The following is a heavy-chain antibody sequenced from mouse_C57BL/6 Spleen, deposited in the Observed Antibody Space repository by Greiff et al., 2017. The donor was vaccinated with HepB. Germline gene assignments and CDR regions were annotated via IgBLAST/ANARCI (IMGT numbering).Heavy chain of an antibody. V-gene: IGHV1-4*01. Sequence: QVQLQQSGAELARPGASVKMSCKASGYTFTSYTMHWVKQRPGQGLEWIGYINPSSGYTKYNQKFKDKATLTADKSSSTAYMQLSSLTSEDSAVYYGARILTVVARGYAMDYWGQGTSVTVSS. D-gene: IGHD1-1*01. CDR1: GYTFTSYT. CDR3: ARILTVVARGYAMDY. CDR2: INPSSGYT. J-gene: IGHJ4*01.